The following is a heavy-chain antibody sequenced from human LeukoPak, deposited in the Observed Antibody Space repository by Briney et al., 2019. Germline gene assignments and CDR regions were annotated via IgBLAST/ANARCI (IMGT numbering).Heavy chain of an antibody. J-gene: IGHJ4*02. V-gene: IGHV1-46*01. CDR1: GYTFTSYY. D-gene: IGHD3-10*01. CDR2: INPSGGST. Sequence: ASVKVSCKTSGYTFTSYYIHWVRQAPGQGLEWMGIINPSGGSTSCAQKFQGRVTMTRNTSISTAYMELSSLRSEDTAVYYCASKKYYYGSGSYFVWGQGTLVTVSS. CDR3: ASKKYYYGSGSYFV.